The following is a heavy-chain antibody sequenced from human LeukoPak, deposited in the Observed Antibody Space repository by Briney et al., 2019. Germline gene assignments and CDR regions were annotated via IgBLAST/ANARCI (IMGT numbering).Heavy chain of an antibody. Sequence: PSETLSLTCTVSGGSVSSGSYYWSWIRQPPGKGLEWIGYIHYSGSTNYNPSLKSRVTISVDTSKNQFSLKLTSVTAADAAVYYCARGSSGYYYKYFDCWGQGTLVTVSS. V-gene: IGHV4-61*01. J-gene: IGHJ4*02. CDR3: ARGSSGYYYKYFDC. CDR2: IHYSGST. CDR1: GGSVSSGSYY. D-gene: IGHD3-22*01.